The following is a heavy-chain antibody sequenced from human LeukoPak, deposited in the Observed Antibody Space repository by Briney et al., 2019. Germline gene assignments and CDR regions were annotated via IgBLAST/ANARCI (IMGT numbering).Heavy chain of an antibody. CDR2: INHSGST. D-gene: IGHD2-2*01. J-gene: IGHJ6*02. CDR3: ARSCSSTSCSPAPPYYYGMDV. CDR1: GGSFSGYY. V-gene: IGHV4-34*01. Sequence: PSETLSLTCAVYGGSFSGYYWSWIRQPPGKGLEWIGEINHSGSTNYNPSLTSRVTISVDTSKNQFSLKLSSVTAADTAVYYCARSCSSTSCSPAPPYYYGMDVWGQGTTVTVSS.